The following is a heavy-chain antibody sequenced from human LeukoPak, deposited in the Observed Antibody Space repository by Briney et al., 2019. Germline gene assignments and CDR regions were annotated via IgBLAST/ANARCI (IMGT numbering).Heavy chain of an antibody. J-gene: IGHJ6*03. CDR1: GYNFIGYY. D-gene: IGHD3-3*01. CDR3: ARDEIYYDGFFYMDL. V-gene: IGHV1-2*02. Sequence: ASVKVSCKASGYNFIGYYIHWVRQAPGQGLEWMGWINPNSGGTKYAQKFQGRVTLTRDTSLATAYLELSGLTSDDTAVYFCARDEIYYDGFFYMDLWGKGTTVTVSS. CDR2: INPNSGGT.